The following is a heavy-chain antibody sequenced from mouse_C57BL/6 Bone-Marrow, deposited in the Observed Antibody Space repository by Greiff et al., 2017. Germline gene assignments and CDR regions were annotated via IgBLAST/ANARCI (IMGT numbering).Heavy chain of an antibody. D-gene: IGHD3-2*02. Sequence: VKVVESGAELARPGASVKLSCKASGYTFTSSGISWVKQRTGQGLEWIGEIYPRSGNTYYNEKFKGKATLTADKSSSTAYMELRSLTSEDSAVYFCARDSSGYPFDYWGQGTMLTVSA. CDR1: GYTFTSSG. CDR3: ARDSSGYPFDY. CDR2: IYPRSGNT. J-gene: IGHJ2*01. V-gene: IGHV1-81*01.